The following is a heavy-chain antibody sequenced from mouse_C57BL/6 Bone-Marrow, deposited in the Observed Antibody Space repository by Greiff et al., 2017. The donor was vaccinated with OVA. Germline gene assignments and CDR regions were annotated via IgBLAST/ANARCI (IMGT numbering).Heavy chain of an antibody. CDR1: GFNIKDDY. CDR2: IDPENGDT. Sequence: VQLQLSGAELVRPGASVKLSCTASGFNIKDDYMHWVKQRPEQGLEWIGWIDPENGDTEYASKFQGKATITADTSSNTAYLQLSSLTSEDTAVYYCTSYDYDPPFAYWGQGTLVTVSA. J-gene: IGHJ3*01. CDR3: TSYDYDPPFAY. D-gene: IGHD2-4*01. V-gene: IGHV14-4*01.